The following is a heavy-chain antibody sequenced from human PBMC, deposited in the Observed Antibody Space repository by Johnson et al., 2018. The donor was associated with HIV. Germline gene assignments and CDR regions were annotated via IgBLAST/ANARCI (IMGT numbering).Heavy chain of an antibody. J-gene: IGHJ3*02. CDR2: IYSGGSI. Sequence: VQLVESGGGLVQPGGSLRLSCGASAFTFSSNDMKWVRQAPGKGLEWVSVIYSGGSIKYVDSVKGRFTISRDNSKSTLYLQMNSLRAEDTAVYYCAKAQAFRGAFDIWGQGTMVIVSS. D-gene: IGHD2/OR15-2a*01. V-gene: IGHV3-66*02. CDR3: AKAQAFRGAFDI. CDR1: AFTFSSND.